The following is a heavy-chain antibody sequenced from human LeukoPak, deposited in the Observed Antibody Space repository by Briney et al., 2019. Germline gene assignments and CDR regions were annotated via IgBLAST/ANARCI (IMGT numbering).Heavy chain of an antibody. D-gene: IGHD2-15*01. Sequence: GGSLRLSCAASGFTFSSYGMHWVRQAPGKGLEWEAVISYDGSNKYYADSVKGRFTISRDNSKNTLYLQMNSLRAEDTAVYYCANGGWGNWGQGTLVTVSS. CDR2: ISYDGSNK. CDR3: ANGGWGN. CDR1: GFTFSSYG. J-gene: IGHJ4*02. V-gene: IGHV3-30*18.